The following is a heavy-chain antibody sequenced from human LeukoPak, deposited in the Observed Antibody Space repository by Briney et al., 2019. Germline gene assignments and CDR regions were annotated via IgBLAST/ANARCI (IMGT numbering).Heavy chain of an antibody. CDR2: INHSGST. Sequence: TSETLSLTCAVYGGSFSDYYWSWIRQPPGNGLEWIGEINHSGSTNYNPSLKSRFTISVDTSKNQFSLKLSSVTAADTATYYCAGCRGTRVQSWGQGTLVSVSS. CDR1: GGSFSDYY. V-gene: IGHV4-34*01. CDR3: AGCRGTRVQS. J-gene: IGHJ5*02. D-gene: IGHD2-2*01.